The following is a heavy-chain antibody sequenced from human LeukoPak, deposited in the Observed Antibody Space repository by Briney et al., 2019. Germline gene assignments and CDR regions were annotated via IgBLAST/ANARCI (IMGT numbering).Heavy chain of an antibody. V-gene: IGHV1-46*01. CDR2: INPDTGST. CDR1: GFIFPNYY. CDR3: ARGPYFDPAALFYD. D-gene: IGHD3-22*01. Sequence: ASVKVSCKASGFIFPNYYIHWGRQPPEQGPGWMGIINPDTGSTTYAQKFQGRVAMTRDTSTRTIHMELSSLRSEDTAVYYCARGPYFDPAALFYDWGQGTLVSVSS. J-gene: IGHJ4*02.